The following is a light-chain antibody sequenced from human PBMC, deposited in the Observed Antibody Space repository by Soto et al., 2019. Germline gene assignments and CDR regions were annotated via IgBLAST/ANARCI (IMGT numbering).Light chain of an antibody. Sequence: QSPGTLSLSHAERATLSCRASQTVRNNYLAWYQQKPGQAPRLLIYDASSRATGIPDRFSGGGSGTDFTLTISRLEPEDFAVYYCQEFSIYPLTFGGGTKVDFK. CDR2: DAS. CDR1: QTVRNNY. CDR3: QEFSIYPLT. J-gene: IGKJ4*01. V-gene: IGKV3-20*01.